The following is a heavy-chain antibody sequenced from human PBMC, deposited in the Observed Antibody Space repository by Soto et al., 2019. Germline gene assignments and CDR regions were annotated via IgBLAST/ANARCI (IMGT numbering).Heavy chain of an antibody. Sequence: GASVKVSCKASGYTFTGYYMHWVRQAPGQGLEWMGWINPNSGGTNYAQKFQGWVTMTRDTSISTAYTELSRLRSDDTAVYYCARNVDTAISSPNNWFDPWGQGTLVTVSS. D-gene: IGHD5-18*01. V-gene: IGHV1-2*04. CDR3: ARNVDTAISSPNNWFDP. CDR2: INPNSGGT. J-gene: IGHJ5*02. CDR1: GYTFTGYY.